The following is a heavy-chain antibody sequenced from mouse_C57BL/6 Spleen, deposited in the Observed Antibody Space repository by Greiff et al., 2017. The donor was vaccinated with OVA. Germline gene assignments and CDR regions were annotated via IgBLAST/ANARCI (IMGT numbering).Heavy chain of an antibody. V-gene: IGHV1-54*01. Sequence: VKLQESGAELVRPGTSVKVSCKASGYAFTNYLIEWVKQRPGQGLEWIGVINPGSGGTNYNEKFKGKATLTADKSSSTAYMQLSSLTSEDSAVYFCARGGKYDSYFDDWGKGTTLTVSS. CDR1: GYAFTNYL. CDR3: ARGGKYDSYFDD. D-gene: IGHD2-4*01. J-gene: IGHJ2*01. CDR2: INPGSGGT.